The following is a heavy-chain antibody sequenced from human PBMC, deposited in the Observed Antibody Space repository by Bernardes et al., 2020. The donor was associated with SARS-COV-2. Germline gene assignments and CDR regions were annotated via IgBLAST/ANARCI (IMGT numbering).Heavy chain of an antibody. Sequence: SVKVSCKASGGTFSSYAISWVRQAPGQGLEWMGRIIPIFGTANYAQKFQGRVTITADESTSTAYMELSSLRSEDTAVYYCARGGWFGSYPIKEDAFDIWGQGTMVTVSS. CDR2: IIPIFGTA. D-gene: IGHD3-16*02. CDR3: ARGGWFGSYPIKEDAFDI. CDR1: GGTFSSYA. J-gene: IGHJ3*02. V-gene: IGHV1-69*13.